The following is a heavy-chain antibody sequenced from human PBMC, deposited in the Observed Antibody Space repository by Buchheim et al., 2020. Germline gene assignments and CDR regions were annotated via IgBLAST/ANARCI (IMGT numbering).Heavy chain of an antibody. CDR3: AREIAAADFDY. D-gene: IGHD6-13*01. CDR1: GFTLRSYA. CDR2: ISSSRSTI. J-gene: IGHJ4*02. Sequence: EVQLVESGGGLVQPGGSLRLSCAASGFTLRSYAMNWVRQAPGKGLEWVSYISSSRSTIYYADSVKGRLTISRDNAKNSVYLQMNSLRDEDTAVYYCAREIAAADFDYWGQGTL. V-gene: IGHV3-48*02.